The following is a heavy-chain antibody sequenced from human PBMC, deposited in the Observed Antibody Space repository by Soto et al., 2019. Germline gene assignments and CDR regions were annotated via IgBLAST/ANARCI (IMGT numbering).Heavy chain of an antibody. CDR2: IYHSGST. J-gene: IGHJ5*02. CDR1: GYSISSGYY. CDR3: ARSFSWFDP. Sequence: LSLTCAVSGYSISSGYYWGWIRQPPGKGLEWIGSIYHSGSTYYNPSPKSRVTISVDTSKNQFSLKLSSVAAADTAVYYCARSFSWFDPWGQGTLVTVSS. V-gene: IGHV4-38-2*01.